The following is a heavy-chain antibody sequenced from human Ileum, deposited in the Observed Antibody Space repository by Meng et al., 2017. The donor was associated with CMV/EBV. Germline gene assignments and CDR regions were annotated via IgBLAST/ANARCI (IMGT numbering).Heavy chain of an antibody. D-gene: IGHD2-2*01. CDR3: ATYQLLGSNHRFDT. V-gene: IGHV1-69*02. Sequence: KASGGNFSSYTFTWVRQAPGQGLEWMGKIIPILGIANYAPKVEGRVTFIADKSTSTVYMELSSLRSEDTAVYFCATYQLLGSNHRFDTWGQGTLVTVSS. CDR2: IIPILGIA. J-gene: IGHJ5*02. CDR1: GGNFSSYT.